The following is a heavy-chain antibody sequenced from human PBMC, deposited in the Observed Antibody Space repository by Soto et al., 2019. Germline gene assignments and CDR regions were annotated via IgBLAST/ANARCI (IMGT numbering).Heavy chain of an antibody. V-gene: IGHV4-59*02. Sequence: SETLSLTCTVSGGSVSNYYWSWIRQPPGKGLEWLGYVYNRGSTNYNPSLKSRVSLSVDTSKNRFSLKLRSVTAADTAVYYCAQGDYLGTLDYWGQGTLVTVSS. D-gene: IGHD7-27*01. CDR3: AQGDYLGTLDY. CDR2: VYNRGST. J-gene: IGHJ4*02. CDR1: GGSVSNYY.